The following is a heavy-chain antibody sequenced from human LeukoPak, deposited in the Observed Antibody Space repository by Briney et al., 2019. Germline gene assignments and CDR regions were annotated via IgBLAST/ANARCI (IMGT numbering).Heavy chain of an antibody. CDR1: GFTFSSYG. Sequence: GGSLRLSCAASGFTFSSYGMHWVRQAPGKGLEWVAFIRYDGSNKYYADSVKGRFTISRDNSKNTLYLQMNSLRAEDTALYYCAKGGNSGTFWYFDLWGRGTLVTVSS. J-gene: IGHJ2*01. D-gene: IGHD4-23*01. CDR2: IRYDGSNK. CDR3: AKGGNSGTFWYFDL. V-gene: IGHV3-30*02.